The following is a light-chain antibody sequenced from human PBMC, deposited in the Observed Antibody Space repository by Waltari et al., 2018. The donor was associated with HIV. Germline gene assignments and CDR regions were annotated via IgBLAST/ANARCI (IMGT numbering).Light chain of an antibody. J-gene: IGLJ3*02. CDR1: TNDIGPYHY. CDR3: SSYTIHTTRV. V-gene: IGLV2-14*01. Sequence: QSALTQPASVSGSPGQSITISCTGSTNDIGPYHYVPWSQQHPGKAPKLIISEARNRPSGVSNRFSGSMSGNTASLTISGLQAADEADYYCSSYTIHTTRVFGGGTKLTVL. CDR2: EAR.